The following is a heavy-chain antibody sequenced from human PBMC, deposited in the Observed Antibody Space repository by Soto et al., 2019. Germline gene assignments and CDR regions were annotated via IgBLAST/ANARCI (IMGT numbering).Heavy chain of an antibody. J-gene: IGHJ1*01. CDR2: TSYDGSDK. CDR3: ARWGTTGGLDV. D-gene: IGHD3-16*01. Sequence: QVHLVESGGGVVQPGTSLRVSCVGSGFTFRSYVIHWVRQAPGKGLEWVALTSYDGSDKYYDDSMRGRFTISGDNSRNTVDVQMDSLRLEDTALYYCARWGTTGGLDVWGQGTLVSV. CDR1: GFTFRSYV. V-gene: IGHV3-30*19.